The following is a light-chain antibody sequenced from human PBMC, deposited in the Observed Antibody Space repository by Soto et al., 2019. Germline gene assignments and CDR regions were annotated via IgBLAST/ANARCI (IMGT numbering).Light chain of an antibody. V-gene: IGLV3-21*04. CDR2: SDT. CDR3: QVWDSGSAHVL. Sequence: SYELTQPPSVSVAPGKTARISCGGNNIGSKGVHWYQQKPGQAPVLVIYSDTDLPPVIPERFSGSNSANMATLTISRVEAGDEPDYYCQVWDSGSAHVLFGKGTKLTVL. CDR1: NIGSKG. J-gene: IGLJ2*01.